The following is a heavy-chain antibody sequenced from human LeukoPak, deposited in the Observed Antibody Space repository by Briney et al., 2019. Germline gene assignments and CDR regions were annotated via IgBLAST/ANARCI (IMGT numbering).Heavy chain of an antibody. CDR1: GGSISSSSYY. Sequence: SETLSLTCTVSGGSISSSSYYWGWMRPPPGKGLEWIGSIYYSGSTYYNPSLKSRVTISVDTSKNQFSLKLSSVTAADTAVYYCARLDWNYYFDYWGQGTLVTVSS. D-gene: IGHD1-7*01. CDR2: IYYSGST. CDR3: ARLDWNYYFDY. V-gene: IGHV4-39*01. J-gene: IGHJ4*02.